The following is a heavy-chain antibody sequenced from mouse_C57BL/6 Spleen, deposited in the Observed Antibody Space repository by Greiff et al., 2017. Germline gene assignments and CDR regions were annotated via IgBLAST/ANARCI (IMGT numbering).Heavy chain of an antibody. CDR1: GYTFTDYY. CDR2: INPNNGGT. CDR3: ARLWDGAY. J-gene: IGHJ3*01. D-gene: IGHD4-1*01. Sequence: EVQLQQSGPELVKPGASVKISCKASGYTFTDYYMNWVKQSHGKSLEWIGDINPNNGGTSYNQKFKGKATLTVDKSSSTAYMELRSLTSEDSAVYYCARLWDGAYWGQGTLVTVSA. V-gene: IGHV1-26*01.